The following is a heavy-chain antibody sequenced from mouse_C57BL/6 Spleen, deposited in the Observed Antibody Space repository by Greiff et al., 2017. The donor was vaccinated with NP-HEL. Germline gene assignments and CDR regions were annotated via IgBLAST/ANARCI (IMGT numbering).Heavy chain of an antibody. V-gene: IGHV3-6*01. Sequence: VQLQQSGPGLVKPSQSLSLTCSVTGYSITSGYYWNWIRQFPGNKLEWMGYISYDGSNNYNPSLKNRISITRDTSKNQFFLKLNSVTTEDTATYYCARVGFLVYYFDYWGQGTTLTVSS. J-gene: IGHJ2*01. CDR1: GYSITSGYY. CDR2: ISYDGSN. CDR3: ARVGFLVYYFDY.